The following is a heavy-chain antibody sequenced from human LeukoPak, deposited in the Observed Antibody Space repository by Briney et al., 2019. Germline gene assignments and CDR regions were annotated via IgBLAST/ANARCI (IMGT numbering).Heavy chain of an antibody. Sequence: SETLSLTCTVSGDSISSYYWSWIRQPPGKGLEWIGYIYYSGSTNYNPSLKSRVTMSVDTSKNQFSLRLNSVTAADTAVYYCARNLRYYASGSTTWGQGTLVTVSS. CDR3: ARNLRYYASGSTT. CDR1: GDSISSYY. D-gene: IGHD3-10*01. CDR2: IYYSGST. J-gene: IGHJ4*02. V-gene: IGHV4-59*08.